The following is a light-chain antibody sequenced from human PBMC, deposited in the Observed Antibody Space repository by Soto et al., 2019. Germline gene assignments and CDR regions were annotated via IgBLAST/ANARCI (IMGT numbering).Light chain of an antibody. V-gene: IGKV1-5*01. Sequence: DIQMTQSPSPLSASIGDRVTITCRANQSIDNWLAWYQQKPGKAPQLLIYDASRVKTGVPSRFTASGSGTEFTLTINTLQADDSATYFCQHYNGYPYTFGPGTKVEIK. CDR2: DAS. J-gene: IGKJ2*01. CDR3: QHYNGYPYT. CDR1: QSIDNW.